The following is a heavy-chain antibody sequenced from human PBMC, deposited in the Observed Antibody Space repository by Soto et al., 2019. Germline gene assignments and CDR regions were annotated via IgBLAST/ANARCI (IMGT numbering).Heavy chain of an antibody. D-gene: IGHD5-18*01. J-gene: IGHJ6*02. Sequence: SETLSLTCTVSGGSIGTYYWSWIRQPPGKGLEWIGLIYYSGTTNYNPSIESRVTISVDTSKTQFSLILRSVAPADTAVYYCARARSPDTAYYYGMDVWGQGTTVTVSS. CDR2: IYYSGTT. CDR1: GGSIGTYY. V-gene: IGHV4-59*01. CDR3: ARARSPDTAYYYGMDV.